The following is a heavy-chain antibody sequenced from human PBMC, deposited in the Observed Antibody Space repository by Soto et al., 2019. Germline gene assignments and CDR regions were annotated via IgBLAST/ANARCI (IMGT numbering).Heavy chain of an antibody. D-gene: IGHD5-18*01. J-gene: IGHJ6*02. CDR2: IVVGSGNT. CDR1: GFTFTSSA. CDR3: AAGGTAIDYYYYGMDV. V-gene: IGHV1-58*01. Sequence: WASVKVSCKASGFTFTSSAVQWVRQARGQRLEWIGWIVVGSGNTNYAQKFQERVTITRDMSTSTAYMELSSLRSEDTAVYYCAAGGTAIDYYYYGMDVWGQGTTVTVSS.